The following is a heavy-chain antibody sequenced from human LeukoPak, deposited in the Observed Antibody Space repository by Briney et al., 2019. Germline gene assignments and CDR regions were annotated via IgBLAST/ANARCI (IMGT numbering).Heavy chain of an antibody. Sequence: ASVKVSCKASRYTFTDYYIHWVRQAPGQGLEWMGRINPNTGGTDYAQKFQGRVTMTRDASITTAYMELSSLRSEDTAVYYCARESRIPTTVTTGYFDYWGQGTLVTVSS. CDR1: RYTFTDYY. CDR3: ARESRIPTTVTTGYFDY. CDR2: INPNTGGT. J-gene: IGHJ4*02. V-gene: IGHV1-2*06. D-gene: IGHD4-17*01.